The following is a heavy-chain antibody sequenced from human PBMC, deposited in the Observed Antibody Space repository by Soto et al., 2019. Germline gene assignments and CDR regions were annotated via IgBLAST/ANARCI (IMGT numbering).Heavy chain of an antibody. CDR2: INTDGSRA. Sequence: EVQLVESGGDLVQPGGSLRLSCAASGFTFSNYWMHWVRQAPGKGLMWVSRINTDGSRATYADSVQGRFDISRDNAKNTVYLQINSLRAEDTAVYYCARVKLGSYDWVDPWGQGTLVTVSS. CDR3: ARVKLGSYDWVDP. V-gene: IGHV3-74*01. CDR1: GFTFSNYW. J-gene: IGHJ5*02. D-gene: IGHD3-16*01.